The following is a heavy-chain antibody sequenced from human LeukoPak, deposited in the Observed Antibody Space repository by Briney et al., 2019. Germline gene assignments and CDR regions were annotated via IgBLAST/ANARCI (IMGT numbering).Heavy chain of an antibody. V-gene: IGHV3-48*03. CDR1: GFTFSSYE. CDR2: ISSSGSTI. CDR3: ARPIRSSPFPYDYYGMDV. Sequence: GGSLRLSCAASGFTFSSYEMNWVRQAPGKGLEWVSYISSSGSTIYYADSVKGRFTISRDNAKNSLYLQMNSLRAEDTAVYYCARPIRSSPFPYDYYGMDVWGKGTTVTVSS. J-gene: IGHJ6*04. D-gene: IGHD6-13*01.